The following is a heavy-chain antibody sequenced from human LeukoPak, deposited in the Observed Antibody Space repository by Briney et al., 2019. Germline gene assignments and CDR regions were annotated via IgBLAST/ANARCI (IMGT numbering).Heavy chain of an antibody. Sequence: GGSLRLSCAASGFTFDDYAMHWVRQAPGKGLEWVSGISWNSGSIGYADSVKGRFTISRDNAKNSLYLQMNSLRAEDMALYYCAANYDFWSGPMDYWGQGTLVTVSS. CDR1: GFTFDDYA. V-gene: IGHV3-9*03. D-gene: IGHD3-3*01. CDR2: ISWNSGSI. J-gene: IGHJ4*02. CDR3: AANYDFWSGPMDY.